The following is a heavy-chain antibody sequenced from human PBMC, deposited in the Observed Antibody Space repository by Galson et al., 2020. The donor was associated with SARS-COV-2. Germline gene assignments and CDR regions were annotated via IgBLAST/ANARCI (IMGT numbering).Heavy chain of an antibody. CDR3: ARQGQIVDY. J-gene: IGHJ4*02. CDR2: ISVSGDST. CDR1: GFTLGSYD. V-gene: IGHV3-23*01. Sequence: SLRLSCAASGFTLGSYDMTWVRQAPGKGLEWVSGISVSGDSTYNTDSVKGRFTISRDNSKNTLYLQMNSLRAEDTAVYYCARQGQIVDYWGQGTLVTVSS.